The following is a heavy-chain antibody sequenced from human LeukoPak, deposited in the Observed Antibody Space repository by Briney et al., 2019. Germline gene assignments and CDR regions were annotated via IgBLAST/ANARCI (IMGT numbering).Heavy chain of an antibody. CDR3: ARGTRDYYGMDV. V-gene: IGHV4-4*02. CDR1: GGSISSSNW. CDR2: IYHSGIT. J-gene: IGHJ6*02. Sequence: SETLSLTCAVSGGSISSSNWWSWVRQPPGKGLEWIGEIYHSGITYYNPSLKGRVTTSIDKSNNQFSLDLSSVTAADTAVYYCARGTRDYYGMDVWGQGTTVTVSS. D-gene: IGHD3-10*01.